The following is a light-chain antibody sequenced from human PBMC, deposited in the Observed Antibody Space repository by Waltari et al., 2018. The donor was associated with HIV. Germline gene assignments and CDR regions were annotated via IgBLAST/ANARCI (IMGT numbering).Light chain of an antibody. CDR1: QSVRSS. V-gene: IGKV3-11*01. Sequence: IVLTQSPATLSFSPGERATLSCRASQSVRSSLAWYQQKPGQAPRLLIYETSNRATGIPGRFKGSGSGTDFTLTISNLEPEDFALYYCHQYSILPLTFGPGTTLDFK. CDR3: HQYSILPLT. J-gene: IGKJ3*01. CDR2: ETS.